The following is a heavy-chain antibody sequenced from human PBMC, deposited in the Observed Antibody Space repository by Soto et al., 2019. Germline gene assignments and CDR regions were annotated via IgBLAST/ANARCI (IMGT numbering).Heavy chain of an antibody. CDR2: IIPIFGTA. CDR1: GGTFSSYA. J-gene: IGHJ4*02. Sequence: AVKDTCRASGGTFSSYAIIWVRQAPGQGLEWMGGIIPIFGTANYAQKFQGRVTITADESTSTAYMELSSLRSEDTAVYYCARCHWDSSGYYRFDYWGQGTLVTVSS. CDR3: ARCHWDSSGYYRFDY. D-gene: IGHD3-22*01. V-gene: IGHV1-69*13.